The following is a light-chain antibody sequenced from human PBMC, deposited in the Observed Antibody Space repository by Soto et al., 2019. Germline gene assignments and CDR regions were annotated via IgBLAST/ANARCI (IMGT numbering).Light chain of an antibody. J-gene: IGLJ3*02. CDR1: SSNIGSNY. Sequence: QSVLTQPPSASGTPGPRVTISCSGSSSNIGSNYVYWYQQLPGTAPKLLIYRNNQRPSGVPDRFSGSKSGTSASLAISGLRSEDEADYYCAACDDSLSGHWVFGGGTKLTFL. V-gene: IGLV1-47*01. CDR3: AACDDSLSGHWV. CDR2: RNN.